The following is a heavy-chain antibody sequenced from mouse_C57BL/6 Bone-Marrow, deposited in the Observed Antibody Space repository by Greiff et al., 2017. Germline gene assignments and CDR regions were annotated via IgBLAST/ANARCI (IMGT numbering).Heavy chain of an antibody. D-gene: IGHD2-2*01. J-gene: IGHJ4*01. CDR1: GFSLTSYG. CDR2: IWSGGST. Sequence: QVQLQQSGPGLVQPSQSLSITCTVSGFSLTSYGVHWVRQSPGKGLEWLGVIWSGGSTDYHAAFISRLSISKDNSTSQVFFKMTSLQADDTAIYYCAIPIYYGYDVVYAMDYWGQGTSVTVSS. V-gene: IGHV2-2*01. CDR3: AIPIYYGYDVVYAMDY.